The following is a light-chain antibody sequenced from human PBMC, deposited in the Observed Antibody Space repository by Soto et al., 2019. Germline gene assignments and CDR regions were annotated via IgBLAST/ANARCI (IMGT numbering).Light chain of an antibody. CDR1: QSVSSY. CDR2: DAS. CDR3: QQYNNWPRT. J-gene: IGKJ1*01. V-gene: IGKV3-11*01. Sequence: EIVLTQSPATLSLSPGERVTLSCRASQSVSSYLAWYQQKLGQPPRLLIYDASNRATGIPARFSGSGSGTVFTLTISSLQSEDFAVYYCQQYNNWPRTFGQGTKVDIK.